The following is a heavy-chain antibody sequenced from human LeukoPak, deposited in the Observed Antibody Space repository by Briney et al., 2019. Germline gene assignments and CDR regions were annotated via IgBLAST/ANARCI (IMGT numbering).Heavy chain of an antibody. Sequence: GGSLRLSCAASGFTFSSYGMHWVRQAPGKGLEWVAVISYDGSNKYYADSVKGRFTISRDNSKNTLYLQMNSLRAEDTAVYYCAKEGSSGEYFDYWGQGTLVTVSS. V-gene: IGHV3-30*18. CDR1: GFTFSSYG. CDR3: AKEGSSGEYFDY. D-gene: IGHD6-6*01. CDR2: ISYDGSNK. J-gene: IGHJ4*02.